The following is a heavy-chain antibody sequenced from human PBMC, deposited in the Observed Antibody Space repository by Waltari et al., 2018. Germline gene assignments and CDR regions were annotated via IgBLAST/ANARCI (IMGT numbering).Heavy chain of an antibody. D-gene: IGHD3-10*01. Sequence: EVQLVDSGGGLVQTGGSLRLSCAAAGLTFGSYEMSWVRQAPGKGLEWVSYISSGGSNIFYAESVKGRFTISRDNAKNSLYLQMNSLRVEDTAVYYCTRERSVTGKGNLDYWGQGTLVTVSS. V-gene: IGHV3-48*03. CDR2: ISSGGSNI. CDR1: GLTFGSYE. CDR3: TRERSVTGKGNLDY. J-gene: IGHJ4*02.